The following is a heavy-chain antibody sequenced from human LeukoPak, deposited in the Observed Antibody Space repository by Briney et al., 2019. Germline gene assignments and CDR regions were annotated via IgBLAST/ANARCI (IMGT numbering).Heavy chain of an antibody. V-gene: IGHV1-8*01. CDR3: ARGGARFGGFWFDP. J-gene: IGHJ5*02. CDR2: MNPDSGSI. CDR1: GYTFTTYD. Sequence: ASVTVSCKASGYTFTTYDINWVRQATGQGPEWMGWMNPDSGSIFYAQKFQGRVTMTRNTSISTAYMELSSLRSEDTAVYYCARGGARFGGFWFDPWGQGTLVTVSS. D-gene: IGHD3-10*01.